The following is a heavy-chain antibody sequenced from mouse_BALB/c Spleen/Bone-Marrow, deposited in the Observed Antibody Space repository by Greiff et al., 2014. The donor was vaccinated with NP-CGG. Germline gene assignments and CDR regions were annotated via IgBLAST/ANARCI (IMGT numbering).Heavy chain of an antibody. CDR3: ARHESYGNYLYFDV. D-gene: IGHD2-10*02. J-gene: IGHJ1*01. V-gene: IGHV1-62-2*01. CDR2: FHPGSGSI. CDR1: GYTFTEYI. Sequence: QVQLQQPGAGLVKPGASVKLSCKASGYTFTEYIIHWVKQRSGQGLEWIGWFHPGSGSIKYNEKFKDKATLTADKSSSTVYMELSRLTSEDSAVYFCARHESYGNYLYFDVWGAGTTVTVSS.